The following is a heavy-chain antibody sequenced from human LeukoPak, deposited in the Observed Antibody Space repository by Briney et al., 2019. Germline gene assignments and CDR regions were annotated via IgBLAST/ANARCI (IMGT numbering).Heavy chain of an antibody. V-gene: IGHV4-4*07. D-gene: IGHD3-3*01. CDR3: ARSITIFGVVLDAFDI. J-gene: IGHJ3*02. Sequence: NLSETLSLTCTVSGGSISSYYWSWIRQPAGKGLEWIGRIYTSGSTNYNPSLKSRVTMSVDTSKNQFSLKLSSVTAADTAVYYCARSITIFGVVLDAFDIWGQGTMVTVSS. CDR1: GGSISSYY. CDR2: IYTSGST.